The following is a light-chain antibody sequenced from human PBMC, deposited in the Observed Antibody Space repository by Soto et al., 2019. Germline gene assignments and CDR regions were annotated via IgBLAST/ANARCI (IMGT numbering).Light chain of an antibody. CDR1: QTVLYSPNNMNY. J-gene: IGKJ4*01. Sequence: DIVMTQSPDSLAVSLGERVTINCKSSQTVLYSPNNMNYLAWYHQKPGQPPKLLLYWASTRESGAPDRFSGGGSGKDFPLPFSSLQAEDVAVYYCKKFFSLPPTVGGGPKVETK. V-gene: IGKV4-1*01. CDR3: KKFFSLPPT. CDR2: WAS.